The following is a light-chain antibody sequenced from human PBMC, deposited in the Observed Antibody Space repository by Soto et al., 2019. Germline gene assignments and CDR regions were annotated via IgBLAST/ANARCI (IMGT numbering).Light chain of an antibody. Sequence: DIQMTQSPSSLSASLGDRFTRAGPVSQSISSYLNWYQQKPGKAPKLLIYKASSLERGVPSRFSGSGSGTEFTLTISSLQPDDFATYYCQQYNSYSTWTFGQGTKVDIK. J-gene: IGKJ1*01. CDR2: KAS. CDR1: QSISSY. CDR3: QQYNSYSTWT. V-gene: IGKV1-5*03.